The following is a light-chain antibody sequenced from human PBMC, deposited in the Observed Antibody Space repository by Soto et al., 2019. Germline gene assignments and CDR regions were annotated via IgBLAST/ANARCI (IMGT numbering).Light chain of an antibody. CDR2: DVS. CDR1: SSDVGGYNY. Sequence: QSVLTQPASVSRSPGQSITIACTGTSSDVGGYNYVSWYQQHPGKAPKLMIYDVSNRTSGVSNRFSGSTSGNTASLTISGLQAEDEADYYCSSYTSSSTLYVFGTGTKLTVL. J-gene: IGLJ1*01. CDR3: SSYTSSSTLYV. V-gene: IGLV2-14*01.